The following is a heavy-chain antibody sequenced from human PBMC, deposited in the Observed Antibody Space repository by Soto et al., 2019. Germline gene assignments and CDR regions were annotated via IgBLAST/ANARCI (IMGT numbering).Heavy chain of an antibody. D-gene: IGHD3-3*01. CDR2: IGNDGSNK. Sequence: QVQLVEPGGGVVQPGRSRRLSGAAPGFTFSSYGMHWVRQAPGKGLEWAAVIGNDGSNKYYSDSVKGRFTISRDNSKNPMYLQMNSLRAEDTAVYYCARGWTYYDFYGILGLDVWGQGTTVTGSS. CDR3: ARGWTYYDFYGILGLDV. J-gene: IGHJ6*02. CDR1: GFTFSSYG. V-gene: IGHV3-33*01.